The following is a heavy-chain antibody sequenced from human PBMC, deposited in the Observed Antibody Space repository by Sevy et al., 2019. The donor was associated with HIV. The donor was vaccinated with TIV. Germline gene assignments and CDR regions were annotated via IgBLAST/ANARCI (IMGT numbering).Heavy chain of an antibody. V-gene: IGHV1-24*01. D-gene: IGHD3-22*01. CDR1: GYTLTKLS. CDR2: FDPEDGET. J-gene: IGHJ4*02. CDR3: AAAREYYEDSSGYLDY. Sequence: ASVKVSCKVSGYTLTKLSMHWVRQAPGKGLEWMGRFDPEDGETIFAQKFQGRVTMTDDTSTDTAYMELSSLRSEDTAVYYCAAAREYYEDSSGYLDYWGQGTLVTVSS.